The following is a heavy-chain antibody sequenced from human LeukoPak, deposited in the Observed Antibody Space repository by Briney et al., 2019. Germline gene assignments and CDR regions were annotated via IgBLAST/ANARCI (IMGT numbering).Heavy chain of an antibody. CDR3: ARHRANCSPFDY. V-gene: IGHV4-39*01. CDR1: GASISSGTYY. CDR2: IYYSANT. Sequence: SETLSLTCTVSGASISSGTYYWGWIRQPPGKGLEWIGSIYYSANTYYNPSLKSPVTISVDTSKNQFSLKLSSVTAADTAAYYCARHRANCSPFDYWGQGTLVTVSS. J-gene: IGHJ4*02. D-gene: IGHD2-21*02.